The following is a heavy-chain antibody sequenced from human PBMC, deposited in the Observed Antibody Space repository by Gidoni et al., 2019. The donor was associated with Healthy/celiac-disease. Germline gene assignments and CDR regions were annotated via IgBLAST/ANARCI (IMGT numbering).Heavy chain of an antibody. Sequence: QVQLVESGGGVVQPGRSLRLSCAASGFTFSSYGMHWVRQAPGKGLEWVAVISYDGSNKYYADSVKGRFTISRDNSKNTLYLQMNSLRAEDTAVYYYAKDHPNLPGDILTPNWFDPWGQGTLVTVSS. V-gene: IGHV3-30*18. CDR2: ISYDGSNK. CDR3: AKDHPNLPGDILTPNWFDP. J-gene: IGHJ5*02. CDR1: GFTFSSYG. D-gene: IGHD3-9*01.